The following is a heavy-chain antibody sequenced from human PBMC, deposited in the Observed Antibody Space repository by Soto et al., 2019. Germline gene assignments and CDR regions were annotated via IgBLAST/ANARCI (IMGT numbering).Heavy chain of an antibody. CDR1: GGTFNTYA. D-gene: IGHD3-10*01. V-gene: IGHV1-69*19. CDR3: AREVQVHTPAFVY. Sequence: QVQLVQSGAEMKKPGSSVKVSCQSSGGTFNTYAMNWVRQAPGQGPEWRGDISPMSGAANYAPKFQGRVTITADECTGPSYTQLRSLTSEDTALYFCAREVQVHTPAFVYWGQGTLVTVSS. CDR2: ISPMSGAA. J-gene: IGHJ4*02.